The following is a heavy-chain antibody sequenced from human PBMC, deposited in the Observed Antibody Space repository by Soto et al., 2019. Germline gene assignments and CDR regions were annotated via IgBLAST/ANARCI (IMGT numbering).Heavy chain of an antibody. CDR1: GYTFSNYY. V-gene: IGHV1-46*01. D-gene: IGHD3-22*01. CDR2: INPNVDST. Sequence: EASVKVSCKASGYTFSNYYIHWVRQAPGQGLEWMGIINPNVDSTSYAQIFQGRVTITRDTSTNTVYMELRSLRSEDTAVYYCARGDHSGSSASAYWGQGTLVTVSS. CDR3: ARGDHSGSSASAY. J-gene: IGHJ4*02.